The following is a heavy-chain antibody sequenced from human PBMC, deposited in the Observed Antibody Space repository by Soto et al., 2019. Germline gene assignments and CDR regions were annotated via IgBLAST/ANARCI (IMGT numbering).Heavy chain of an antibody. CDR3: ARVRSNLFDY. V-gene: IGHV4-59*01. D-gene: IGHD3-3*01. CDR2: IHYSGST. J-gene: IGHJ4*02. Sequence: SETLSLTCTVSGDSISTFYWSWIRQPPGKGLEWIGYIHYSGSTNYNPSLKSQVIISVDTSKNQFSLKLSSVTAADTAVYFCARVRSNLFDYWGPGTLVTSPQ. CDR1: GDSISTFY.